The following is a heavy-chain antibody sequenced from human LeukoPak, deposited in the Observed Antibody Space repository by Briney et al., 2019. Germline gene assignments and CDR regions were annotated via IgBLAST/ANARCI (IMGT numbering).Heavy chain of an antibody. D-gene: IGHD2-2*01. V-gene: IGHV3-7*03. CDR2: IKQDGSEK. CDR3: ARVLCSSTSCYSSPWFDP. J-gene: IGHJ5*02. CDR1: GFTFSSYW. Sequence: GGSLRLSCEASGFTFSSYWMSWVRQAPGKGLEWVANIKQDGSEKKYLDSVKGRFTISRDNAKNSMYLQMNSLRAEDTAVYYCARVLCSSTSCYSSPWFDPWGQGTLVTVSS.